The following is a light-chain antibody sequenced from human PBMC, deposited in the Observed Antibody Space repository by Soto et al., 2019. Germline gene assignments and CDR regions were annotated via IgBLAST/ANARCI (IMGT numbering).Light chain of an antibody. CDR1: QSVSSSY. Sequence: TQSPSSLSASVGERATLSCRASQSVSSSYLAWYQQKPGQAPRLLIYGASSRATGIPDRFSGGGSGTDFTLTISRLEPEDFAVYYCQQFSSYPLTFGGGTKVDIK. CDR3: QQFSSYPLT. CDR2: GAS. V-gene: IGKV3-20*01. J-gene: IGKJ4*01.